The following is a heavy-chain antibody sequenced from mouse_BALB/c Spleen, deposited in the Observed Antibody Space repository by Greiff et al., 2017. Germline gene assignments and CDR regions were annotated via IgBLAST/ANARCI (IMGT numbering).Heavy chain of an antibody. V-gene: IGHV10-1*02. J-gene: IGHJ4*01. CDR1: GFTFNTYA. D-gene: IGHD1-1*01. CDR3: VRRGITTRDYAMDY. Sequence: DAGGGLVQPKGSLKLSCAASGFTFNTYAMNWVRQAPGKGLEWVARIRSKSNNYATYYADSVKDRFTISRDDSQSMLYLQMNNLKTEDTAMYYCVRRGITTRDYAMDYWGQGTSVTVSS. CDR2: IRSKSNNYAT.